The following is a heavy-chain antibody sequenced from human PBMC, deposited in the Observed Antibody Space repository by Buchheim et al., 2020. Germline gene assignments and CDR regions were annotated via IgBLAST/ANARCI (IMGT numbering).Heavy chain of an antibody. V-gene: IGHV3-7*01. D-gene: IGHD5-12*01. Sequence: EVYLVESGGGLVQRGGSLRLSCAGSGFRFDLHWMSWVRQAPGKALEWVANIKQDGSEKYVGDSVKGRFTISRDNGKKSVYLQMNSLRVEDTATYYCARVDSGYDWNFNGMDVWGQGTT. CDR2: IKQDGSEK. CDR1: GFRFDLHW. J-gene: IGHJ6*02. CDR3: ARVDSGYDWNFNGMDV.